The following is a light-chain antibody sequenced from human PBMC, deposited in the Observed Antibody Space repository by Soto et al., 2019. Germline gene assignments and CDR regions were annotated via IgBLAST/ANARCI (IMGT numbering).Light chain of an antibody. CDR3: HQYGRPPRP. CDR1: QSVSNSY. J-gene: IGKJ1*01. Sequence: EIVLTQSPGTLSLSPGERATLSRRGSQSVSNSYLAWYQQKPGQAPRLLIYGASSRATGIPDRFSGSGSGTDFPLTISRLEPEDVAVYYCHQYGRPPRPFGQGTKVEIK. CDR2: GAS. V-gene: IGKV3-20*01.